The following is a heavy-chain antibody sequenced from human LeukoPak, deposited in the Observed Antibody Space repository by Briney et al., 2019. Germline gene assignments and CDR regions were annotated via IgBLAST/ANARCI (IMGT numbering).Heavy chain of an antibody. D-gene: IGHD6-13*01. CDR1: GFTFSSYS. Sequence: GGSLRLSCAASGFTFSSYSMNWVRQAPGKGLEWVSSISSSSSYIYYADSVKGRFTISRDNAKNSLYLQMNSLRAEDTAVYYCARQDSWYVSDYWGQGTLVTVSS. CDR3: ARQDSWYVSDY. CDR2: ISSSSSYI. J-gene: IGHJ4*02. V-gene: IGHV3-21*01.